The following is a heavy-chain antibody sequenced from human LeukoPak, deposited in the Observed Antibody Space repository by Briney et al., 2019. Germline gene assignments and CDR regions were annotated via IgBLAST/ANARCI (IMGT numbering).Heavy chain of an antibody. D-gene: IGHD4-17*01. CDR2: ISGSGGST. CDR1: GFTFSSYW. CDR3: AKDFRMTTVTFFDY. J-gene: IGHJ4*02. V-gene: IGHV3-23*01. Sequence: GGSLRLSCAASGFTFSSYWMHWVRQAPGKGLGWVSAISGSGGSTYYADSVKGRFTISRDNSKNTLYLQMNSLRAEDTAVYYCAKDFRMTTVTFFDYWGQGTLVTVSS.